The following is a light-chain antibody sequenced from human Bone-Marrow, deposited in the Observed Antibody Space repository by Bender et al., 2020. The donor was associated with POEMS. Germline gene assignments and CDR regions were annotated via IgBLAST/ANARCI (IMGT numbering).Light chain of an antibody. V-gene: IGLV3-21*01. CDR1: NIGSKS. J-gene: IGLJ2*01. CDR3: QAWDSGTGV. CDR2: DDS. Sequence: SYVVTQPPSVSVAPGKTAMITCGGDNIGSKSVHWYQQKPGQAPVLVVYDDSDRPSGIPERFSGSNSGNTATLTIAGTQTIDDGDYYCQAWDSGTGVFGGGTKLTVL.